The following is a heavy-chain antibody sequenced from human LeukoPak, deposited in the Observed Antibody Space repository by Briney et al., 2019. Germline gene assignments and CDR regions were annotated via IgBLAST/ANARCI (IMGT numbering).Heavy chain of an antibody. D-gene: IGHD6-13*01. J-gene: IGHJ4*02. V-gene: IGHV4-30-2*01. CDR3: ARDRGWGSSSWYSIDY. CDR2: IYHSGST. Sequence: SETLSLTCAVSGGSISSGGYSWSWIRQPPGKGLEWIGYIYHSGSTYYNPSLKSRVTISVDRYKNKFSLKLSSVTAADTAVYYCARDRGWGSSSWYSIDYWGQGTLVTVSS. CDR1: GGSISSGGYS.